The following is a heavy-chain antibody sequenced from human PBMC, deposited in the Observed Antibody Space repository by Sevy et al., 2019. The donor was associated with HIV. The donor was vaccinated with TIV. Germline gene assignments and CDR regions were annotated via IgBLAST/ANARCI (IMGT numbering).Heavy chain of an antibody. CDR1: GFTFSSYA. V-gene: IGHV3-30*04. CDR2: ISYDGSNK. J-gene: IGHJ6*02. Sequence: GGSLISCAASGFTFSSYAMHWVRQAPGKGLEWVAVISYDGSNKYYADSVKGRFTISRDNSKNTLYLQMNSLRAEDTAVYYCARESPRREYYYDSSGYYGMDVWGQGTTVTVSS. CDR3: ARESPRREYYYDSSGYYGMDV. D-gene: IGHD3-22*01.